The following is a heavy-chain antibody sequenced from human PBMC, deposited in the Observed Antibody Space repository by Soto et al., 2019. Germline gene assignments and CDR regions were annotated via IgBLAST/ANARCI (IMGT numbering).Heavy chain of an antibody. J-gene: IGHJ4*02. D-gene: IGHD6-19*01. Sequence: EVQLVESGGGLVQPGGSLRLSCAASGFTFSSYSMNWVRQAPGKGLEWVSYISSSSSTIYYADSVKGRFTISRDNAKNSLYLQMNSLRAEDTAVYYCARGSSSGWYEYYFDYWGQGTLVTVSS. CDR2: ISSSSSTI. V-gene: IGHV3-48*01. CDR1: GFTFSSYS. CDR3: ARGSSSGWYEYYFDY.